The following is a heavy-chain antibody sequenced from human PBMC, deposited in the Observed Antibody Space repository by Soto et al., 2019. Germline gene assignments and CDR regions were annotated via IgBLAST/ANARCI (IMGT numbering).Heavy chain of an antibody. Sequence: QVQLQESGPGLVKPSGTLSLTCAVSGGSISSNNWWSWVRQPPGKGMEWIGEIYHSGSTNYNPSLKSRVTISVDKSKNPFYLKLSSVTSADTAVYYGARSYKVAVFDDWGQGTLVTVSS. J-gene: IGHJ4*02. CDR1: GGSISSNNW. D-gene: IGHD1-20*01. V-gene: IGHV4-4*02. CDR3: ARSYKVAVFDD. CDR2: IYHSGST.